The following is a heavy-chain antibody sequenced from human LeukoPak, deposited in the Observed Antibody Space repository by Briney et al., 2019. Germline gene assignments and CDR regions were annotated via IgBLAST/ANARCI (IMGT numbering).Heavy chain of an antibody. CDR3: ARGYGGAAAG. CDR1: GFTFRVYA. Sequence: PGGSLRLSCAASGFTFRVYAMHWVRQTPGKGLEWVSSISSSSSYIYYADSVKGRFTISRDNAKNSLYLQMNSLRAEDTAVYYCARGYGGAAAGWGQGTLVTVSS. CDR2: ISSSSSYI. D-gene: IGHD4-23*01. J-gene: IGHJ4*02. V-gene: IGHV3-21*04.